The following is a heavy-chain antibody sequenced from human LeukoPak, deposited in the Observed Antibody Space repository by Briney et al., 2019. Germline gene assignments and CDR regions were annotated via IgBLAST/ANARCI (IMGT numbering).Heavy chain of an antibody. Sequence: GGSLRLSCAVSGFTVSDNYLYWVRQTPGGGLECVSVLYSGGAAYYADSVKGRFTISGDNSKNTLYLQMNSLRAEDTAVYYCARDIAARPYGYFQHWGQGTLVTVSS. CDR2: LYSGGAA. CDR3: ARDIAARPYGYFQH. J-gene: IGHJ1*01. CDR1: GFTVSDNY. D-gene: IGHD6-6*01. V-gene: IGHV3-53*05.